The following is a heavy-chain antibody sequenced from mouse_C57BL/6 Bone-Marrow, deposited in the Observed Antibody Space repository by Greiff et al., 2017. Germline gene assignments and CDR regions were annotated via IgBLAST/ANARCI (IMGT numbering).Heavy chain of an antibody. CDR3: ARQGYYAMDY. Sequence: EVKLMESGGDLVKPGGSLKLSCAASGFTFSSYGMSWVRQTPDKRLAWVATISSGGSYTYYPDSVKGRFTISRDNAKNTLYLQMSSLKSEDTAMYYCARQGYYAMDYWGQGTSVTVSS. CDR1: GFTFSSYG. V-gene: IGHV5-6*01. CDR2: ISSGGSYT. J-gene: IGHJ4*01.